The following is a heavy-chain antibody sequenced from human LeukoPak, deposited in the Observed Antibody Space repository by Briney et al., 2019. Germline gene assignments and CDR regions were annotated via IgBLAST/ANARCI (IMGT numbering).Heavy chain of an antibody. J-gene: IGHJ3*02. CDR2: IIPIFGTA. CDR3: ARATESKVWSAFDI. V-gene: IGHV1-69*13. Sequence: SVKVSCKASGGTFSSYAISWVRQAPGQGLEWMGGIIPIFGTANYAQKFQGRVTITADESTSTAYMELSSLRSEDTAVYYCARATESKVWSAFDIWGQGTMVTVSS. D-gene: IGHD3-16*01. CDR1: GGTFSSYA.